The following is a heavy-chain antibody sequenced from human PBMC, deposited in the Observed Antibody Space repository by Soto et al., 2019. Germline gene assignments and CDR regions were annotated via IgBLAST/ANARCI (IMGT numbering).Heavy chain of an antibody. D-gene: IGHD5-12*01. CDR2: ISAYNGNT. CDR3: ATDGPSNSGNLYAFDI. Sequence: GASVKVSCKASGYTFTSYGISWVRQAPGQGLEWMGWISAYNGNTNYAQKLQGRVTMTTDTSTSTAYTELRSLRSDDTAVYFCATDGPSNSGNLYAFDIWGQGTMVTVSS. V-gene: IGHV1-18*04. CDR1: GYTFTSYG. J-gene: IGHJ3*02.